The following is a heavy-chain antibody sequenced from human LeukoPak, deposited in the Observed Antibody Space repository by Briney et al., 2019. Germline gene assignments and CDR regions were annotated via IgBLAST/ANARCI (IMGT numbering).Heavy chain of an antibody. J-gene: IGHJ5*02. D-gene: IGHD3-10*01. CDR3: ARGRITMVRGVHNWFDP. V-gene: IGHV1-8*01. CDR1: GYTITSYD. Sequence: ASVKVSCKASGYTITSYDINWVRQAPGQGLEWMGWMNSNSGNTGYAQKFQGRVTMTRNTSISTAYMELSSLRSKDTAVYYCARGRITMVRGVHNWFDPWGQGTLVTVSS. CDR2: MNSNSGNT.